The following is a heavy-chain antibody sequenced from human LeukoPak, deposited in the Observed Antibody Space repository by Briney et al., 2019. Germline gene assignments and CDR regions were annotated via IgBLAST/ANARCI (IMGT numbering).Heavy chain of an antibody. V-gene: IGHV4-59*01. D-gene: IGHD3-16*02. J-gene: IGHJ5*02. CDR3: ARHSFHLNWFDP. CDR1: GGSISSYY. CDR2: IYYSGRT. Sequence: SSETLSLTCTVSGGSISSYYGSWIRQPPGKGLERIGYIYYSGRTNYNPSLKSRVTISVDTSKNQFSLKLSSVPAADTAVYYWARHSFHLNWFDPWGEGTLVTVYS.